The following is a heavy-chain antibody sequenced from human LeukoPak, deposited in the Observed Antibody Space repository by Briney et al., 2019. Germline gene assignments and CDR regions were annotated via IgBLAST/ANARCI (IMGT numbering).Heavy chain of an antibody. CDR3: ASPAYGDYALFDY. CDR2: IKQDGSER. V-gene: IGHV3-7*01. Sequence: HPGGSLRLSCAASGFTFSSYWMSWVRQAPGKGLEWVANIKQDGSERYYVDSVKGRFTIFKDNAKNSLYLQMNSLRAEDTAVYYCASPAYGDYALFDYWGQGTLVTVSS. CDR1: GFTFSSYW. J-gene: IGHJ4*02. D-gene: IGHD4-17*01.